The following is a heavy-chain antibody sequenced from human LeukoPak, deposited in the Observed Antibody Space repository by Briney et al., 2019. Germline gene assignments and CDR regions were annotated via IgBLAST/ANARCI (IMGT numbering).Heavy chain of an antibody. V-gene: IGHV1-46*01. Sequence: ASVKVSCKASAYTFSTYLLHWVRRAPGQGLEWMGIIDPSGGSTDHAQKFQGRVTMTTDTSTSTVYMELSSLRSEDTAVYYCARDLGLRGVTNWFDPWGQGTLVTVSS. CDR1: AYTFSTYL. J-gene: IGHJ5*02. CDR3: ARDLGLRGVTNWFDP. D-gene: IGHD3-10*01. CDR2: IDPSGGST.